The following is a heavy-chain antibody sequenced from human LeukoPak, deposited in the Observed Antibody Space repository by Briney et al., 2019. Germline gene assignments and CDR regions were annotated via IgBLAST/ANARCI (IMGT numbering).Heavy chain of an antibody. CDR1: GYTFTSYY. Sequence: GASVTVSCKASGYTFTSYYMDWVRQAPGQGLEWMGIINPSGGSTSYAQKFQGRVTMTRDMSTSTVYMELSSLRSEDTAVYYCARVRSVVVGDTDAFDIWGQGTMVTVSS. D-gene: IGHD1-26*01. V-gene: IGHV1-46*01. J-gene: IGHJ3*02. CDR2: INPSGGST. CDR3: ARVRSVVVGDTDAFDI.